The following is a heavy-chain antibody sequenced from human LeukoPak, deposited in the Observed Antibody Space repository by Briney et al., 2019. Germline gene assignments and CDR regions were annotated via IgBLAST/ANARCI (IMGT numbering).Heavy chain of an antibody. J-gene: IGHJ3*02. V-gene: IGHV3-30*02. CDR2: IWYDGSNK. Sequence: GGSLRLSCAASGFTFSSYGMHWVRQAPGKGLEWVAVIWYDGSNKYYADSVKGRFTISRDNSKNKLYLQMNSLRAEDTAVYYCAKDGSILTGYYRDDAFDIWGQGTMVTVSS. D-gene: IGHD3-9*01. CDR3: AKDGSILTGYYRDDAFDI. CDR1: GFTFSSYG.